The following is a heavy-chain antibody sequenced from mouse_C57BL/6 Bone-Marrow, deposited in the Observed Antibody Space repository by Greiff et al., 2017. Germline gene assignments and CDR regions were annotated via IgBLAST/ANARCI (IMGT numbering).Heavy chain of an antibody. CDR1: GYAFSSYW. CDR2: IYPGDGDT. V-gene: IGHV1-80*01. D-gene: IGHD1-1*01. Sequence: QVQLQQSGAELVKPGASVKISCKASGYAFSSYWMNWVKQRPGKGLEWIGQIYPGDGDTNYNGKFKGKATLTADKSSSTAYMQLSSLTSEDSAVYFGARCYYGSSPDYWGQGTTLTVSS. CDR3: ARCYYGSSPDY. J-gene: IGHJ2*01.